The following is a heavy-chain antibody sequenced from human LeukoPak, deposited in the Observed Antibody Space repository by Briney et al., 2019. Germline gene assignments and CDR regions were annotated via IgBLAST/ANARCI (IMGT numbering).Heavy chain of an antibody. J-gene: IGHJ4*02. V-gene: IGHV3-21*01. CDR2: ISSSCSYI. CDR1: GFSFSSYN. CDR3: AKLRAQYYFVH. Sequence: PGGSLRLSCAASGFSFSSYNMNWVRPAPGKGLGWVSTISSSCSYIYYADSVKGRFTISRDNSKNSLYLQMNNLRAQDTAVFYWAKLRAQYYFVHWGQGALVTVTS. D-gene: IGHD1-1*01.